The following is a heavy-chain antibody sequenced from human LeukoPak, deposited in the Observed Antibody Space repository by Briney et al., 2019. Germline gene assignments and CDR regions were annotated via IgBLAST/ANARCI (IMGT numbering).Heavy chain of an antibody. CDR1: GFTFSIYT. V-gene: IGHV3-48*02. J-gene: IGHJ4*02. CDR2: ISSGSSTI. Sequence: SGGSLRLSCAASGFTFSIYTMNWVAQAPGKGLEWLSSISSGSSTIYYADSVSGRFTISRDNAKNSLYLQMNSLRDDETAVYYCVRGDRDGYNYRFDYWGQGTLVTVSS. D-gene: IGHD5-24*01. CDR3: VRGDRDGYNYRFDY.